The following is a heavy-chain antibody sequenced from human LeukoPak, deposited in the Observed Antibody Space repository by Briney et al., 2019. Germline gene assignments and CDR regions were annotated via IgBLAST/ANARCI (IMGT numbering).Heavy chain of an antibody. CDR2: IRYDGGVT. J-gene: IGHJ4*02. Sequence: PGGSLRLSCAASGFAISNFWMHWVRQAPGKGLVWVARIRYDGGVTMYADSVKGRFIISRDNAKNTLYLQMNSLRAEDTAVYYCVRGHTTATYYFDYWGQGTLVTVSS. CDR3: VRGHTTATYYFDY. D-gene: IGHD1-1*01. CDR1: GFAISNFW. V-gene: IGHV3-74*03.